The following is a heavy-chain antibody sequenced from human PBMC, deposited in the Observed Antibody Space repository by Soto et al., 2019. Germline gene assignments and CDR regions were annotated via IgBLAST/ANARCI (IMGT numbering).Heavy chain of an antibody. CDR3: ARWPGSRNDGYFYYCGMDV. CDR1: GGTFSSYA. D-gene: IGHD1-1*01. V-gene: IGHV1-69*01. J-gene: IGHJ6*02. CDR2: IIPIFGSA. Sequence: QVQLVQSGAEVKKPGSSVNVPCTASGGTFSSYAISWVRQAPGQGLEWMGGIIPIFGSANYAQKFHGRVTITADESTRTANMGLSSLRTEDTAGYYCARWPGSRNDGYFYYCGMDVCGQLAKVTFSS.